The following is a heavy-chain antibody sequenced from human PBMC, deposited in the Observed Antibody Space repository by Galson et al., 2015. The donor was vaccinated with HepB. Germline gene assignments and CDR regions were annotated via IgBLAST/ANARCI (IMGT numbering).Heavy chain of an antibody. J-gene: IGHJ4*02. D-gene: IGHD2-15*01. CDR2: IRGSGGRT. CDR3: AKSSLGYCSGGSCYWRHFDY. V-gene: IGHV3-23*01. Sequence: SLRLSCAASGFTFSSYAMGWVRQAPGKGLEWVSVIRGSGGRTYYADSVKGRFTISRDNSKNTLHLQMNNLRAEDTALYYCAKSSLGYCSGGSCYWRHFDYWGQGTLVTVSS. CDR1: GFTFSSYA.